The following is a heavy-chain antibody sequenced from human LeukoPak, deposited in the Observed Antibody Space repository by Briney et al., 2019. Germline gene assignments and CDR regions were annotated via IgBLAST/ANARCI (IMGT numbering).Heavy chain of an antibody. D-gene: IGHD3-22*01. CDR2: IYYSGST. Sequence: SETLSLTCTVSGGSISSGGYYWSWIRQHPGKGLEWIGYIYYSGSTYYNPSLKSRVTISVDTSKNQFSLKLSSVTAADTAVYYCARGNYYDSSVDYWGQGTLVTVSS. V-gene: IGHV4-31*03. CDR3: ARGNYYDSSVDY. J-gene: IGHJ4*02. CDR1: GGSISSGGYY.